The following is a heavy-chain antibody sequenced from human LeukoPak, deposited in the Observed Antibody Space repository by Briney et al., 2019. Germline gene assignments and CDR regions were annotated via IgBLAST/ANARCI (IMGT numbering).Heavy chain of an antibody. CDR3: AKGTSWFGED. J-gene: IGHJ4*02. Sequence: PGGSLRLSCAASGFTFRTYAMTWVRQAPGKGLEWVAAVTSDGRWTNYADSVKGRFTVSRDNSKDTLFMQMSSLRAEDTAVYYCAKGTSWFGEDWGLGTLVTVSS. CDR1: GFTFRTYA. V-gene: IGHV3-23*01. CDR2: VTSDGRWT. D-gene: IGHD3-10*01.